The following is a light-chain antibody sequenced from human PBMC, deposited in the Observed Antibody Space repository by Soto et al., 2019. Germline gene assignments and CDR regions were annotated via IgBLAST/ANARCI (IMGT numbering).Light chain of an antibody. J-gene: IGKJ1*01. CDR3: QQYGSSPPWT. CDR1: QSVSSSY. Sequence: EIVLTQSPGTLSLSPGERGTVSCRASQSVSSSYLAWYQPKPGQAPRLLIYGASSRASGIPDRFSGSGSGTDFPLTISRLGPKDFAVYYCQQYGSSPPWTFGQGTKVEIK. V-gene: IGKV3-20*01. CDR2: GAS.